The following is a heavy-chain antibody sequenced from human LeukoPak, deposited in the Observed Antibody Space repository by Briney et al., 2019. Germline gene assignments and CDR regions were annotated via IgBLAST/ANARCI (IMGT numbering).Heavy chain of an antibody. Sequence: GGSLRLSCAASGFTFSSYEMNWVRQAPGKGLEWVSYISSSGSTIYYADSVKGRFTISSDNSKNSLYLQMNSLRAEGTAVYYCARGYYYDSSGYASGAFDIWGQGTMVTVSS. CDR2: ISSSGSTI. D-gene: IGHD3-22*01. V-gene: IGHV3-48*03. CDR1: GFTFSSYE. J-gene: IGHJ3*02. CDR3: ARGYYYDSSGYASGAFDI.